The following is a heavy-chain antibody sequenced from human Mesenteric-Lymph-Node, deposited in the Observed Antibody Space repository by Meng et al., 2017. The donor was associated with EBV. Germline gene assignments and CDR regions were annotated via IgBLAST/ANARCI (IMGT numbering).Heavy chain of an antibody. Sequence: EGQLVESGGGLVQPGGSLRLSCAASGFTFSNYWIHWVLQLPGKGLVWVSRINTDGTITSYADSVKGRFTISRDNAKNTLYLQMNSLRAEDTAVYYCAADMMGAQDYWGQGTLVTVSS. V-gene: IGHV3-74*01. J-gene: IGHJ4*02. CDR2: INTDGTIT. CDR1: GFTFSNYW. CDR3: AADMMGAQDY. D-gene: IGHD3-16*01.